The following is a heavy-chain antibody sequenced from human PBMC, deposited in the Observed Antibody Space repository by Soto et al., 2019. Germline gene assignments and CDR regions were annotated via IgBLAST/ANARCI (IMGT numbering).Heavy chain of an antibody. CDR3: ARKSSSSSWFDP. V-gene: IGHV1-18*01. J-gene: IGHJ5*02. Sequence: ASVQVSRKASCYTFFTYGTSWVRQAPGQWLEWMGWISTYNGNTNYAQNLQGRVTMTTDTSTRTAYMELRSLRSDDTAVYYCARKSSSSSWFDPWGQGTLVTVSS. CDR2: ISTYNGNT. D-gene: IGHD6-6*01. CDR1: CYTFFTYG.